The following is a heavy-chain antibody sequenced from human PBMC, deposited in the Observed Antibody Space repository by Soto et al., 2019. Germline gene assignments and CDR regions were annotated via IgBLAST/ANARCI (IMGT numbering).Heavy chain of an antibody. CDR2: IDYTGNS. V-gene: IGHV4-31*03. CDR1: GGSVSDGGYY. CDR3: STPGWGPRVGATGAGGFDV. Sequence: QVQLQESGPGLVNPSETLSLTCRVSGGSVSDGGYYWRWIRQLPENGPEWMCYIDYTGNSSYNPSIKTRATISIDPTKSQFSLRLTSVPAAGTDVYYCSTPGWGPRVGATGAGGFDVWGQRLRVTVSS. D-gene: IGHD1-26*01. J-gene: IGHJ3*01.